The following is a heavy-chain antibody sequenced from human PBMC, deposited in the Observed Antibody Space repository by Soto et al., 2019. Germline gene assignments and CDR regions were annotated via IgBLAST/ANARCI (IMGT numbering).Heavy chain of an antibody. D-gene: IGHD1-20*01. CDR2: IYYSGST. V-gene: IGHV4-30-4*01. CDR1: GGSISSGYYY. Sequence: PSETLSLTCSVSGGSISSGYYYWSWIRQPPGKGLEWMGYIYYSGSTFYNPSLKSRLTISVDTSKNQFSLNLRSVTAADTAVYYCARLNWDGGYWGQGTLVTVSS. CDR3: ARLNWDGGY. J-gene: IGHJ4*02.